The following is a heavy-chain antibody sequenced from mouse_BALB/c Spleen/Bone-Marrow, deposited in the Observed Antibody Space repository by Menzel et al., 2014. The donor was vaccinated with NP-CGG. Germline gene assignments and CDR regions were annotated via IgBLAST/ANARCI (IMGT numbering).Heavy chain of an antibody. J-gene: IGHJ2*01. Sequence: VQLQQSGTVLARPGAAVKMSCKAPGYTFSNYWMHWIKQRPGQGLEWIGTIHPGNSDTTYNQKFKGKAKLTAVTSTSTAYMELSSLTNEDSAVYYCTTLARNNFVYWGQGATLTVSS. CDR1: GYTFSNYW. D-gene: IGHD3-1*01. CDR2: IHPGNSDT. CDR3: TTLARNNFVY. V-gene: IGHV1-5*01.